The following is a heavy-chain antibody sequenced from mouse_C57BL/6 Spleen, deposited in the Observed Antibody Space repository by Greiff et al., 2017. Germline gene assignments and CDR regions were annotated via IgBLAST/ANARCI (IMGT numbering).Heavy chain of an antibody. J-gene: IGHJ4*01. CDR3: NRDYAMDY. CDR1: GFTFSSYA. Sequence: EVKLMESGAGLVKPGGSLKLSCAASGFTFSSYAMSWVRQTPGKRLEWVAYISSGGDYIYYADTVKGRVTISRDNARNTLYLQMSSLKSEDTAMYYCNRDYAMDYWGQGTSVTVSS. V-gene: IGHV5-9-1*02. CDR2: ISSGGDYI.